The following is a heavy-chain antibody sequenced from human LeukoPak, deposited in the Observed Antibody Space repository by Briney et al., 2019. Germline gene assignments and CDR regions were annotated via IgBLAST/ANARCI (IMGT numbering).Heavy chain of an antibody. D-gene: IGHD3-10*01. CDR1: GFTFSSYA. Sequence: GGSLRLSCTASGFTFSSYAMSWVRQAPGKGLEWVSAISGSGGSTYYADSVKGRFTISRDNSKNTLYLQMNSLRAEDTAVYYCAKVGGLLWFGETFDYWGQGTLVTVSS. CDR2: ISGSGGST. V-gene: IGHV3-23*01. J-gene: IGHJ4*02. CDR3: AKVGGLLWFGETFDY.